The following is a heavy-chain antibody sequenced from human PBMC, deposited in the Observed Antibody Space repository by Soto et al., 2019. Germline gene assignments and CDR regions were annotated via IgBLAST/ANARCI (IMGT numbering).Heavy chain of an antibody. CDR1: GFTFSSHA. CDR2: ITNTGGST. D-gene: IGHD3-22*01. J-gene: IGHJ6*02. Sequence: GGSLRLSCAGSGFTFSSHAVSWVRQAPGKGLECVSSITNTGGSTYYADSVKGRFTISRDNSKNTVYLQMNSLRAEDTAVYYFARYDSSGYYWPYYYYGMDVWGQGTTVTVSS. V-gene: IGHV3-23*01. CDR3: ARYDSSGYYWPYYYYGMDV.